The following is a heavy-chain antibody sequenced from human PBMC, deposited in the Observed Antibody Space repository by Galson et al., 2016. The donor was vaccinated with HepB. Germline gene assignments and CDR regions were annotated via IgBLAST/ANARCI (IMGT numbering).Heavy chain of an antibody. V-gene: IGHV4-4*02. CDR3: ARGGVSGPIYFDY. CDR1: GGSINSGNW. D-gene: IGHD2-8*02. CDR2: IFHSGST. J-gene: IGHJ4*02. Sequence: SETLSLTCAVSGGSINSGNWWSWVRQSPGKGLEWIGEIFHSGSTNYNPSLKSRVTISVDKSNNQFSLRLTSVTAADTAVYYCARGGVSGPIYFDYWGQGTLVTVSS.